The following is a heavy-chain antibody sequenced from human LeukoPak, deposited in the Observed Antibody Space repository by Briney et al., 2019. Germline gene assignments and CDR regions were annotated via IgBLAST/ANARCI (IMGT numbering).Heavy chain of an antibody. CDR1: GGSISSYY. J-gene: IGHJ4*02. D-gene: IGHD5-18*01. Sequence: SETLSLTCTVSGGSISSYYWSWIRQPPGQGLEWIGYIYYSGSTNYNPSLKNLVTISVDTSKNQFSLKLSSVTAADTAVYYCARDTRGYSYGPFDYWGQGTLVTVSS. V-gene: IGHV4-59*12. CDR2: IYYSGST. CDR3: ARDTRGYSYGPFDY.